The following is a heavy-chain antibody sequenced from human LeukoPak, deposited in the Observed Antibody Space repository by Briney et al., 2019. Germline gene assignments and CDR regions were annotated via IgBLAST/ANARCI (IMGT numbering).Heavy chain of an antibody. J-gene: IGHJ4*02. CDR2: ISAYNGNT. V-gene: IGHV1-18*01. Sequence: VKVSCKASGYTFTSYGISWVRQAPGQGLEWMGWISAYNGNTNYAQKLQGRVTMTTDTSTSTAYMELRSLRSDDTAVYYCARGAYYYGSGSYYIAYYFDYWGQGTLVTVSS. CDR3: ARGAYYYGSGSYYIAYYFDY. D-gene: IGHD3-10*01. CDR1: GYTFTSYG.